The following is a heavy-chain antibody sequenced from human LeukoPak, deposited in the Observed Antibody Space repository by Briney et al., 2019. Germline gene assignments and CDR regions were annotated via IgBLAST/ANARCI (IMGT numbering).Heavy chain of an antibody. J-gene: IGHJ5*02. CDR1: GGSISSSDYY. CDR2: IYYSGTT. Sequence: SETLSLTCTVSGGSISSSDYYWGWIRQPPGKGLEWIASIYYSGTTHYNPSHQSRVTMSVDTSKNQFSLKLSSVTAADTAVYYCARVKTQGLPSPWGQGILVTVSS. CDR3: ARVKTQGLPSP. V-gene: IGHV4-39*01.